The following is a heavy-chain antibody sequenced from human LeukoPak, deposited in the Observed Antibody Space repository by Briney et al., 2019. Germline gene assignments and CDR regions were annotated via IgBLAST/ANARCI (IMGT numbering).Heavy chain of an antibody. V-gene: IGHV3-53*01. J-gene: IGHJ4*02. CDR1: GFTVSNNY. CDR2: IYSSGNT. D-gene: IGHD6-19*01. CDR3: ARGVTNIAVGDY. Sequence: GGSLRLSCAASGFTVSNNYMNWVRQAPGKGLEWVSIIYSSGNTYYAGSCEGRFTISRDNSKNMLYLQMNSLRAEDTAVYYCARGVTNIAVGDYWGQGTLVTVSS.